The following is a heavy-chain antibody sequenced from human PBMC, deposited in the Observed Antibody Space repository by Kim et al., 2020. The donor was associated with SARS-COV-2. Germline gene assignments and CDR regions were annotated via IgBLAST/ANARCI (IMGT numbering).Heavy chain of an antibody. D-gene: IGHD3-3*01. CDR1: GYTFTSYG. V-gene: IGHV1-18*01. Sequence: ASVKVSCKASGYTFTSYGISWVRQAPGQGLEWMGWISAYNGNTNYAQKLQGRVTMTTDTSTSTAYMELRSLRSDDTAVYYCARDPANHHYDFWSGYYRPSGFFDYWGQGTLVTVSS. J-gene: IGHJ4*02. CDR2: ISAYNGNT. CDR3: ARDPANHHYDFWSGYYRPSGFFDY.